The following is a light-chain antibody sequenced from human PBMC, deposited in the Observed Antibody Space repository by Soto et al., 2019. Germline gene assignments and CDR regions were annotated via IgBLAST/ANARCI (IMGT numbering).Light chain of an antibody. J-gene: IGLJ3*02. Sequence: QSVLTQPPSVSGAPGQRVTISCTGISSNIGAGYDVHWYQQLPGTAPKLLIYGNNNRPSGVPDRFSGSKSGTSASLAITGLQAEDEADYYCQSYDSSLSGWVFGGRTKLTVL. CDR1: SSNIGAGYD. CDR2: GNN. CDR3: QSYDSSLSGWV. V-gene: IGLV1-40*01.